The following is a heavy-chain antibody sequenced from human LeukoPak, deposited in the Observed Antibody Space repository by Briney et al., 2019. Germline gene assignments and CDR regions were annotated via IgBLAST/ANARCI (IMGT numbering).Heavy chain of an antibody. V-gene: IGHV1-2*02. CDR2: INPNSGGT. CDR3: ARGAVVTIFGVAPPYYFDY. CDR1: GYTFTGYY. J-gene: IGHJ4*02. Sequence: GASVKVSCKASGYTFTGYYMHWVRQAPGQGLEWMGWINPNSGGTNYAQKFQGRVTMTRDTSISTAYMELSRLRSDDTAVYYCARGAVVTIFGVAPPYYFDYGGQGTLVTVSS. D-gene: IGHD3-3*01.